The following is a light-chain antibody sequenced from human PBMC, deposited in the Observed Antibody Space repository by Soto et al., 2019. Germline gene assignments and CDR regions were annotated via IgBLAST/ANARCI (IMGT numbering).Light chain of an antibody. J-gene: IGKJ2*01. CDR1: QTVNSN. Sequence: EIVMTQSPATLSVSPGERATLSCRPSQTVNSNLAWYQQKPGQAPRLLIYGTSTRATGIPARFSGRESGTEFTLTISSLQSEDFAVYYCQQYNNWPYTFGQGTKLEIK. CDR2: GTS. V-gene: IGKV3-15*01. CDR3: QQYNNWPYT.